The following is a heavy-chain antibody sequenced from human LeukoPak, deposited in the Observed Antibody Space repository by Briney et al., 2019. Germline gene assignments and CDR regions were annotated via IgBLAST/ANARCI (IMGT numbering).Heavy chain of an antibody. CDR1: GFTFRTYG. CDR3: ARGGGSGRYGLPFDS. CDR2: VRYDGGNK. D-gene: IGHD6-13*01. V-gene: IGHV3-33*01. Sequence: GGSLRLSCAASGFTFRTYGMHWVRQAPGKGLEWVAVVRYDGGNKHYADSVKGRFTISRDNAKNSVYLQMNSLTDEDTGVYYCARGGGSGRYGLPFDSWGQGTLVTVSS. J-gene: IGHJ4*02.